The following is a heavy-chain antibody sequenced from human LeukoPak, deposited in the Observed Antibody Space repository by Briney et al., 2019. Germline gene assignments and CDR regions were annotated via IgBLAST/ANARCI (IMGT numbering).Heavy chain of an antibody. CDR1: GYSFTNYC. CDR3: ARQDGSGIYFFDF. D-gene: IGHD3-10*01. CDR2: IYPGESDT. J-gene: IGHJ4*02. V-gene: IGHV5-51*01. Sequence: GESLKTSCKGSGYSFTNYCIAWVRQMPGKGLGWMGIIYPGESDTRYSPSFQGPVTLSVDTSLSTAYLQWSRLKASETAMYYCARQDGSGIYFFDFWGEGPLLTVSS.